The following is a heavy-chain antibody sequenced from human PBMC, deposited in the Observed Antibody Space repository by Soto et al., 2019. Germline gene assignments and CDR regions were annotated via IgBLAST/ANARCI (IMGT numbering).Heavy chain of an antibody. CDR1: GFTFTSSA. D-gene: IGHD5-12*01. Sequence: ASVKVSCKASGFTFTSSAMQCVRQARGQRLEWIGWIVVGSGNTNYAQKFQERVTITRDMSTSTAYMELSSLRSEDTAVYYCAAPRYSGYAFDYWGQGTLVTVSS. CDR3: AAPRYSGYAFDY. V-gene: IGHV1-58*02. J-gene: IGHJ4*02. CDR2: IVVGSGNT.